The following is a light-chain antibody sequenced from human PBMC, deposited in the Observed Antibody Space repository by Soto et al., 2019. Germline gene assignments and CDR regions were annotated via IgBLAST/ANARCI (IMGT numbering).Light chain of an antibody. CDR1: QYVSSRH. J-gene: IGKJ5*01. Sequence: EIVLTQSPGTLSLSPGERATLSCRASQYVSSRHLAWYQQKSGQAPRLLIYDASSRATGIPDRFSGSGSGTDFTLTISRLEPEDFAVYYCQQYGSSVTFGQGTRLEIK. CDR3: QQYGSSVT. V-gene: IGKV3-20*01. CDR2: DAS.